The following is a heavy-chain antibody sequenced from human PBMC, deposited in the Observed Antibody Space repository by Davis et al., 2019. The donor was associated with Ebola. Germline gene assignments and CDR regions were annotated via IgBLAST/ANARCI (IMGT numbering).Heavy chain of an antibody. D-gene: IGHD4-17*01. CDR2: NSSSSSYI. CDR3: ARVRDHCWFDP. CDR1: GFTFSSYS. J-gene: IGHJ5*02. Sequence: GESLKISCAASGFTFSSYSMNWVRQAPGKGLEWVSSNSSSSSYIYYADSVKGRFTISRDNAKNSLYLQMNSVRAEDTAVYYCARVRDHCWFDPWGQGTLVTVSS. V-gene: IGHV3-21*01.